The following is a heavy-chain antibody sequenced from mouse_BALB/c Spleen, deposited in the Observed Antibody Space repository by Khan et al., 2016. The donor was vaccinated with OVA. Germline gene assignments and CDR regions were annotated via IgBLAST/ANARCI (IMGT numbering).Heavy chain of an antibody. J-gene: IGHJ4*01. CDR1: GFHIKDTY. CDR2: IDPANGNT. V-gene: IGHV14-3*02. D-gene: IGHD1-2*01. Sequence: EVQLQESGAELVRPGASVKLSCTASGFHIKDTYVHWVKQRPEQGLEWIGRIDPANGNTKYDPKFQGKATITADTSSNTAYLQLSSLTSEDTAVYYCAYALLLDAMDYWGQGTSVTVSS. CDR3: AYALLLDAMDY.